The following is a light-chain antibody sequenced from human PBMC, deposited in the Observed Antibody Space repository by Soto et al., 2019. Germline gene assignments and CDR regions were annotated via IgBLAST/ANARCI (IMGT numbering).Light chain of an antibody. CDR3: QQRRNWILT. V-gene: IGKV3-11*01. J-gene: IGKJ4*01. Sequence: DIVLTQSPATLSLSPGERAALSCRASKRVSSYLAWYQQKLGQAPRLLIYDASNRSTGIPASFSGSWYGTDFTLTISSLEPEALAVYYCQQRRNWILTFGGGTQVEIK. CDR2: DAS. CDR1: KRVSSY.